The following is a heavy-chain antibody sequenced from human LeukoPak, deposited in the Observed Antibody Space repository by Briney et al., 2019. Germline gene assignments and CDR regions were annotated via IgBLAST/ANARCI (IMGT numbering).Heavy chain of an antibody. CDR1: GGTFSSYA. V-gene: IGHV1-69*13. D-gene: IGHD3-9*01. CDR3: ARALYDILTGYWFDP. Sequence: ASVKLSCKASGGTFSSYAISWGRHAPAQGLEWMGGIITIFGTANYAQKLQGRVTITADESTSTAYMELSSLRSEDTAVYYCARALYDILTGYWFDPWGQGTLVTVSS. CDR2: IITIFGTA. J-gene: IGHJ5*02.